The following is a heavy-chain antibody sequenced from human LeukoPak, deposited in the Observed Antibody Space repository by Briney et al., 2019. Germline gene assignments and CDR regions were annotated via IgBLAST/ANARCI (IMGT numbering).Heavy chain of an antibody. CDR2: INPNSGGT. Sequence: ASVKVSCKASGYTFTGYYIHWVRQAPGQGLEWMGWINPNSGGTNYAQKFQGRVTMTRDTSISTAYMELSRLRSDDTAVYYCARDRTGAWYFDLWGRGTLVTVSS. J-gene: IGHJ2*01. D-gene: IGHD3/OR15-3a*01. CDR1: GYTFTGYY. V-gene: IGHV1-2*02. CDR3: ARDRTGAWYFDL.